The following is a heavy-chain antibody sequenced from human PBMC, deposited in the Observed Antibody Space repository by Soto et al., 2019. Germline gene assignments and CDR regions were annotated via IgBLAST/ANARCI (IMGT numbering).Heavy chain of an antibody. CDR2: ISIRGGDE. D-gene: IGHD6-6*01. V-gene: IGHV3-30*03. CDR3: ARGTIVARQHLDY. CDR1: GFTFSSYA. J-gene: IGHJ4*02. Sequence: PGGSLRLSCAASGFTFSSYAMHWARQAPGKGLEWVTVISIRGGDEYYAETERGRFTISRDDSKNTLYLQIDSLRVEDTAVYYCARGTIVARQHLDYWGQGTLVTVSS.